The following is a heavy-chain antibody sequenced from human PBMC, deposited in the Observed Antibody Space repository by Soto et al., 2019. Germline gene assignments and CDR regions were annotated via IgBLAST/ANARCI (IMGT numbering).Heavy chain of an antibody. CDR1: GGSISSSSYY. J-gene: IGHJ4*02. CDR3: ARHFSPSSTPPYFDY. V-gene: IGHV4-39*01. Sequence: PSETLSLTCTVSGGSISSSSYYWGWIRQPPGKGLEWIGSIYYSGSTYYNPSLKSRVTISVDTSKNQFSLKLSSVTAADTAVYYCARHFSPSSTPPYFDYWGQGTLVTVSS. D-gene: IGHD6-13*01. CDR2: IYYSGST.